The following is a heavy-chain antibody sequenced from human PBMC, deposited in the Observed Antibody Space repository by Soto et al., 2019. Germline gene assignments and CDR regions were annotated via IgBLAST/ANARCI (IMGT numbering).Heavy chain of an antibody. D-gene: IGHD6-13*01. V-gene: IGHV3-23*01. Sequence: GGSLRLSCAASGFTFSSYAMSWVRQAPGKGLEWVSAIGGSGGSTYYADSVKGRFTIPRDNSKNTLYLQMNSLRAEDTAVYYCAKDRVEQLVGGPNWFDPWGQGTLVTVSS. CDR1: GFTFSSYA. CDR3: AKDRVEQLVGGPNWFDP. CDR2: IGGSGGST. J-gene: IGHJ5*02.